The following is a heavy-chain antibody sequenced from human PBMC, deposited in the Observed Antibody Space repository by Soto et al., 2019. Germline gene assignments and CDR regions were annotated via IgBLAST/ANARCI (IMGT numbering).Heavy chain of an antibody. CDR3: VRVGRLGGY. Sequence: EVQLVESGGGLVQPGGSLRLSCAASGFTFNNFGMSWVRQAPGKGLEWVANIKEDGSEKYYVDSVKGRFTISRDNAKNSLYLQMNSLRAEDTAVYYCVRVGRLGGYWGQGTLVTVSS. J-gene: IGHJ4*02. CDR2: IKEDGSEK. V-gene: IGHV3-7*03. CDR1: GFTFNNFG. D-gene: IGHD3-16*01.